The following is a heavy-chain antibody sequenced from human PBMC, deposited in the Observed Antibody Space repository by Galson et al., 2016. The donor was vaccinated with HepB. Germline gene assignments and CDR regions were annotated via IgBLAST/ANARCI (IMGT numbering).Heavy chain of an antibody. Sequence: SLRLSCAASGFTFSTYSMNWVRQRPGKALEWLSYLSSRFGTIFYADSVKGRFTSSRDNGKNSVFLQLNGLRDDDTALYYCARGLEQPVGHFDVWGQGTLVTVSS. CDR2: LSSRFGTI. CDR1: GFTFSTYS. CDR3: ARGLEQPVGHFDV. V-gene: IGHV3-48*02. J-gene: IGHJ4*02. D-gene: IGHD1/OR15-1a*01.